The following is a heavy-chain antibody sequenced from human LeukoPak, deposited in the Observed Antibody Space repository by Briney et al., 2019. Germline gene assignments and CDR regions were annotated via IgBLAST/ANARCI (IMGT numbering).Heavy chain of an antibody. CDR2: IKSKTDGGTT. CDR3: TLPWGSGSYYDY. D-gene: IGHD3-10*01. J-gene: IGHJ4*02. Sequence: PGGSLRLSCAASGFTFSNAWLNWVRQAPGKGLEWVGHIKSKTDGGTTDYAAPVKGRFTISRDDSKNTLFLQMNSLKTEDTAVYYCTLPWGSGSYYDYWGQGTLVTVSS. V-gene: IGHV3-15*01. CDR1: GFTFSNAW.